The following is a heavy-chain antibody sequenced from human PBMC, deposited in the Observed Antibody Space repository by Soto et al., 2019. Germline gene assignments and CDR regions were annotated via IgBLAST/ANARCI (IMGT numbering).Heavy chain of an antibody. V-gene: IGHV3-30*18. CDR1: GFRVSNYR. CDR2: ISYDGRNK. J-gene: IGHJ6*02. D-gene: IGHD2-21*01. CDR3: AKDQGGCGYYYGIHV. Sequence: GRSRRLSCAAAGFRVSNYRIHWGRQAPGKGLEWVARISYDGRNKYYADSGRGRFTITRDNSKKTLYVQVNSLRSKETAVYFCAKDQGGCGYYYGIHVWGRGTT.